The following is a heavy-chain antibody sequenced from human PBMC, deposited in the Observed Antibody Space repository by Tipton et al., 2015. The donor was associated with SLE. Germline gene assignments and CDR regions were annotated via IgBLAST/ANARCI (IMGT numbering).Heavy chain of an antibody. J-gene: IGHJ6*02. D-gene: IGHD2-2*01. V-gene: IGHV3-21*01. CDR2: ISSSSSYI. CDR1: GFTFSSYS. Sequence: GSLRLSCAASGFTFSSYSMNWVRQAPGKGLEWVSSISSSSSYIYYADSVKGRFTISRDNAKNSLYLQMNSLRAEDTAVYYCARSYQLLSYYYYGMDVWGQGTTVTVSS. CDR3: ARSYQLLSYYYYGMDV.